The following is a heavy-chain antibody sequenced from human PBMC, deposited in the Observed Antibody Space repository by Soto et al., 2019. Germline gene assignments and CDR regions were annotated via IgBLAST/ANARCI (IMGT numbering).Heavy chain of an antibody. CDR3: AKDSGARSEYFQD. CDR1: GYTFTSYG. CDR2: ITPLKGDT. D-gene: IGHD4-17*01. V-gene: IGHV1-18*01. J-gene: IGHJ1*01. Sequence: VLLVQSGAEVKRPGASVKVSCKASGYTFTSYGISWVRQAPGQGLEWMGWITPLKGDTHHSPKFQDRIIMTTDTSTSTAYFEMRRLTSDDTAVYYCAKDSGARSEYFQDWGQGTLVSVSS.